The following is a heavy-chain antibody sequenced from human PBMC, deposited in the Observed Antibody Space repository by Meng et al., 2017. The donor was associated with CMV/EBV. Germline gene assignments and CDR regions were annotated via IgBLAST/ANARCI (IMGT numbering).Heavy chain of an antibody. CDR2: INHSGST. D-gene: IGHD3-22*01. V-gene: IGHV4-34*01. Sequence: GSLRLSCAVYGGSFSGYYWSWIRQPPGKGLEWIGEINHSGSTNYSPSLKSRVTISVDTSKNQFSLKLSSVTAADTAVYYCARASHYYDTPPGDWFDPWGQGTLVTVSS. J-gene: IGHJ5*02. CDR3: ARASHYYDTPPGDWFDP. CDR1: GGSFSGYY.